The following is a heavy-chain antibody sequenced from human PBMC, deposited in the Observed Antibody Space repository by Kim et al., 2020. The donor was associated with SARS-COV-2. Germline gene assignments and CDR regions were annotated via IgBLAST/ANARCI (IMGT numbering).Heavy chain of an antibody. V-gene: IGHV3-43*01. CDR3: AKAPSAHIVLSYFDY. J-gene: IGHJ4*02. D-gene: IGHD2-8*01. CDR2: ISWDGGST. CDR1: GFTFDDYT. Sequence: GGSLRLSCAASGFTFDDYTMHWVRQAPGKGLEWVSLISWDGGSTYYADSVKGRFTISRDNSKNPLYLQMNSLRTEDTALYYCAKAPSAHIVLSYFDYWGQGTLVTVSS.